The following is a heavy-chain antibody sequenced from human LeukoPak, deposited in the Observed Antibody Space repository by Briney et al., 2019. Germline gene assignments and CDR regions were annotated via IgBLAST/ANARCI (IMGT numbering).Heavy chain of an antibody. Sequence: SETLSLTCAVYGGSFSGYYWSWIRQPPGKGLEWIGEINHSGSTNYNPSLKSRVTISVDTSKNQFSLKLSSVTAADTAVYYCARHGYYYDSSGYYVLYYYYYMDVWGKGTTVTISS. CDR3: ARHGYYYDSSGYYVLYYYYYMDV. J-gene: IGHJ6*03. CDR1: GGSFSGYY. D-gene: IGHD3-22*01. CDR2: INHSGST. V-gene: IGHV4-34*01.